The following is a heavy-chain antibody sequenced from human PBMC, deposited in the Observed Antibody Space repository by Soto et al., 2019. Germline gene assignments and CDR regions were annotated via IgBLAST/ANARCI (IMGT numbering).Heavy chain of an antibody. V-gene: IGHV3-23*01. Sequence: EVQLLESGGGLVQPGGSLRLSCVGSGFTFSSYDMTWVRQAPGKGLEWVSSFSFYGRRDNTYYADSVKGRFTISRDNSRNTVYLQMDNLRVEDTAVYYCAKSLYTGNGGPNDHWGQGTLVTVSS. CDR1: GFTFSSYD. CDR2: FSFYGRRDNT. J-gene: IGHJ4*02. D-gene: IGHD2-2*02. CDR3: AKSLYTGNGGPNDH.